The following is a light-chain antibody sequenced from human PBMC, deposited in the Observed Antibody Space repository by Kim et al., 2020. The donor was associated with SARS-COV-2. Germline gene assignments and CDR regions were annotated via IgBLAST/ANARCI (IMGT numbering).Light chain of an antibody. CDR3: QSYDSRSVV. Sequence: GKTVTISCTRSSGSIASNYVQWYQQRPGSAPTTVIFEDNRRPSGVPDRFSGSVDSSSNSASLSISGLKTEDEADYYCQSYDSRSVVFGGGTQLTVL. J-gene: IGLJ2*01. CDR2: EDN. V-gene: IGLV6-57*03. CDR1: SGSIASNY.